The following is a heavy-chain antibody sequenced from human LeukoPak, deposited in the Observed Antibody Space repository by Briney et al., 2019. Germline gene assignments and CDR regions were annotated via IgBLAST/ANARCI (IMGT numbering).Heavy chain of an antibody. D-gene: IGHD3-3*01. CDR3: ARNKVRFLEWLPARYYYGMDV. V-gene: IGHV1-69*02. J-gene: IGHJ6*02. CDR2: IIPILGIA. CDR1: GGTFTXXC. Sequence: KVSCKAXGGTFTXXCISWVRQAPGQGREWRGRIIPILGIANYAQKFQGRGTITTDKATSTAYMQLSSLRSEDTAVYYCARNKVRFLEWLPARYYYGMDVWGQGTTVTVSS.